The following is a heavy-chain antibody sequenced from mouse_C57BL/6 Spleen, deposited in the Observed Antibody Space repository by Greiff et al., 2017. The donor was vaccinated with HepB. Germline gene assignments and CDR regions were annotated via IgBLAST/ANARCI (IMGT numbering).Heavy chain of an antibody. CDR1: GYAFSSSW. CDR3: ARSLSTMVTTWYFDV. CDR2: IYPGDGDT. Sequence: VQLQQSGPELVKPGASVKISCKASGYAFSSSWMNWVKQRPGKGLEWIGRIYPGDGDTNYNGKFKGKATLTADKSSSTAYMQLSSLTSEDSAVYFCARSLSTMVTTWYFDVWGTGTTVTVSS. J-gene: IGHJ1*03. D-gene: IGHD2-2*01. V-gene: IGHV1-82*01.